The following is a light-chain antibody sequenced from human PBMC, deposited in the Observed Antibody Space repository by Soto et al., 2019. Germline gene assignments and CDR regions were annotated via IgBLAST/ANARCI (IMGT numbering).Light chain of an antibody. V-gene: IGKV1-39*01. J-gene: IGKJ4*01. CDR1: QTLNNY. CDR3: QQSFSPILT. CDR2: AAS. Sequence: IQMTQSPSSASASVGDRVTITCRASQTLNNYLTWFQQKPGKAPKVIIYAASTLQSGVPSRFSGSGSGAEFTLTISSLQTEDFATYYCQQSFSPILTFGGGTKVDIK.